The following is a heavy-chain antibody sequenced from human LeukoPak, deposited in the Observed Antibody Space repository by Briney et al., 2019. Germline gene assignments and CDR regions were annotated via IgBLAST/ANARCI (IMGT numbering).Heavy chain of an antibody. J-gene: IGHJ4*02. D-gene: IGHD6-25*01. CDR2: IYYSGST. CDR1: GDSISSYY. V-gene: IGHV4-59*01. CDR3: ARDQRDSPFDY. Sequence: SETLSLTCTVSGDSISSYYWSWIRQPPGKGLEWIGYIYYSGSTNYNPSLKSRVTISVDTSKNQFSLKLSSVTAADTAVYYCARDQRDSPFDYWGQGTLVTVSS.